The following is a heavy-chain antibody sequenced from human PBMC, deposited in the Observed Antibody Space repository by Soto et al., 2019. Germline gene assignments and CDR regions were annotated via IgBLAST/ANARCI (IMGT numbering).Heavy chain of an antibody. J-gene: IGHJ6*03. CDR3: ARDGISRGNRVGILMLSPEYYYYMDV. Sequence: ASVKVSCKASGDTFTSYGISWVRQAPGQRIEWMEKISAYNRNTNYAQKLQGRVTMTTDTSTSTAYMELRSLRSDDTAVYFCARDGISRGNRVGILMLSPEYYYYMDVWGKGTTVTVSS. V-gene: IGHV1-18*01. CDR1: GDTFTSYG. CDR2: ISAYNRNT. D-gene: IGHD2-8*01.